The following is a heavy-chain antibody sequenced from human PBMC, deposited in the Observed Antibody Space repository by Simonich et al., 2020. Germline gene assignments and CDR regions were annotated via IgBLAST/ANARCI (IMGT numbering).Heavy chain of an antibody. CDR3: ARLPDY. V-gene: IGHV4-59*08. J-gene: IGHJ4*02. CDR1: GGSIISYY. CDR2: IYYSGRT. Sequence: QVQLQESGPGLVKPSETLSLTCTVSGGSIISYYWSWIRQPPGKGLEWIGYIYYSGRTNYNPSLKSRVTISVDTSKNQFSLKLSSVTAADTAVYYCARLPDYWGQGTLVTVSS.